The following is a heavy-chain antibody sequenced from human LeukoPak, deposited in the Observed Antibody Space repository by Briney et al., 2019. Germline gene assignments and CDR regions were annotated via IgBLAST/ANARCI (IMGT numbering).Heavy chain of an antibody. V-gene: IGHV1-69*13. J-gene: IGHJ5*02. CDR1: GYTLTELS. CDR2: IIPIFGTA. Sequence: SVKVSCKVSGYTLTELSMHWVRQAPGQGLEWMGGIIPIFGTANYAQKFQGRVTITADESTSTAYMELSSLRSEDTAVYYCARVGRAFGYYDSSGYSNWFDPWGQGTLVTVSS. D-gene: IGHD3-22*01. CDR3: ARVGRAFGYYDSSGYSNWFDP.